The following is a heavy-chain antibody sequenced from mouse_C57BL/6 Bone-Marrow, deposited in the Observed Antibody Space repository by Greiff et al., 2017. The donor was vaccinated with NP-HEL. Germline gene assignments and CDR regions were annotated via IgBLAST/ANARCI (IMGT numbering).Heavy chain of an antibody. V-gene: IGHV1-50*01. CDR1: GYTFTSYW. D-gene: IGHD2-3*01. J-gene: IGHJ1*03. CDR2: IDPSDGYT. CDR3: ARVLYDGYYWYFDV. Sequence: QVQLQQPGAELVKPGASVKLSCKASGYTFTSYWMQWVKQRPGQGLEWIGEIDPSDGYTNYNQKFKGKATLTVDTSSSTAYMQRSSLTSEDSAVYYCARVLYDGYYWYFDVWGTGTTVTVSS.